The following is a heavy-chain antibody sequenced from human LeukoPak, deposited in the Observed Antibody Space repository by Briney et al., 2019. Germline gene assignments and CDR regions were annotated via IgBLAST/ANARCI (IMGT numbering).Heavy chain of an antibody. Sequence: PSETLSLTCTVSGGSISSGSYYWSWIRQPAGKGLEGIGRIYTSGSTNYNPSLKSRVTISVDTSKNQFSLKLSSVTAADTAVYYCARGGLLLWFGELLSHAFDIWGQGTMVTVSS. D-gene: IGHD3-10*01. CDR2: IYTSGST. CDR3: ARGGLLLWFGELLSHAFDI. J-gene: IGHJ3*02. CDR1: GGSISSGSYY. V-gene: IGHV4-61*02.